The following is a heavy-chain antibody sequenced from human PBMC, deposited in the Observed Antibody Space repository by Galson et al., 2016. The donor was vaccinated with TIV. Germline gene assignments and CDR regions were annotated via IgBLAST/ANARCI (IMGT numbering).Heavy chain of an antibody. J-gene: IGHJ4*02. CDR3: ARGTPGAAGGLGF. CDR2: IDRDDDK. D-gene: IGHD6-13*01. V-gene: IGHV2-70*11. CDR1: GFSLSTSGMS. Sequence: PALVKPTQTLTVTCTFSGFSLSTSGMSVTWIRQPPGKALEWLARIDRDDDKYYSTSLKTRLTTSKDTSKNQVVLTMTNMDPVDTATYYCARGTPGAAGGLGFWGQGTLVTVSS.